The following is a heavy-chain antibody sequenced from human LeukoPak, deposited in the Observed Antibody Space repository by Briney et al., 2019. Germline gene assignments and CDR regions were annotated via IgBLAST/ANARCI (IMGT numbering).Heavy chain of an antibody. CDR1: GFTVSTNC. V-gene: IGHV3-53*04. D-gene: IGHD5-18*01. CDR3: ARVDTVMAYYFDL. J-gene: IGHJ4*02. Sequence: GGSLSLFCAASGFTVSTNCMTGVRQAPGKGLEWVSTIYSGGTTYYADSVMGRFTISRHNSRNTLYLQMNSLRAEDTAVYYCARVDTVMAYYFDLWGQGTLVTVSS. CDR2: IYSGGTT.